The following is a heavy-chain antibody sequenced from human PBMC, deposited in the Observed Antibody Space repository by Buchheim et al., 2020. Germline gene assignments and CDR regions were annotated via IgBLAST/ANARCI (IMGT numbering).Heavy chain of an antibody. V-gene: IGHV4-34*01. CDR1: GGSFSGYY. CDR3: ARGLQWLVLGNWFDP. D-gene: IGHD6-19*01. CDR2: INHSGST. J-gene: IGHJ5*02. Sequence: QVQLQQWGAGLLKPSETLSLTCAVYGGSFSGYYWSWIRQPPGKGLEWIGEINHSGSTNYNPSLKSRVTISVDTSKNTFSLKLSSVTAADTAVYYCARGLQWLVLGNWFDPWGQGTL.